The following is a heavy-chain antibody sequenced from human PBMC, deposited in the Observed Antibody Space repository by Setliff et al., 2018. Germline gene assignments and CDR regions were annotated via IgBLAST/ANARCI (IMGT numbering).Heavy chain of an antibody. CDR3: ARERGDIVTTTSYYYYLDV. CDR2: INPIFGTT. Sequence: GASVKVSCKASGGTFSSNGISWVRQAPGQGLEWMGGINPIFGTTTYAQKFQGRVTITTDESTSTAYMELSSLRSEDTAVYYCARERGDIVTTTSYYYYLDVWGKGTTVTVSS. D-gene: IGHD5-12*01. J-gene: IGHJ6*03. V-gene: IGHV1-69*05. CDR1: GGTFSSNG.